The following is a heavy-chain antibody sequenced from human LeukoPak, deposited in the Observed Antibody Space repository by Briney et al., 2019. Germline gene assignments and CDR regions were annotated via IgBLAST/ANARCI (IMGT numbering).Heavy chain of an antibody. CDR3: ARGGDCSSTSCFYFDY. CDR1: GGSFSGYY. CDR2: INHSGST. J-gene: IGHJ4*02. Sequence: SETLSLTCAVYGGSFSGYYWSWIRQPPGKGLEWIGEINHSGSTNYNPSLKSRVTISVDTSKNQFSLKLSSVTAADTAVYYCARGGDCSSTSCFYFDYWGQGTLVTVSS. D-gene: IGHD2-2*01. V-gene: IGHV4-34*01.